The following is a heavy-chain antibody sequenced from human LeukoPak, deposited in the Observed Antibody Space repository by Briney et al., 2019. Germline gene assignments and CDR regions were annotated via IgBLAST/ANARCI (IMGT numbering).Heavy chain of an antibody. CDR1: GYSISSGYY. CDR2: IYHSGST. V-gene: IGHV4-38-2*02. J-gene: IGHJ2*01. D-gene: IGHD5-12*01. CDR3: ARDDAGEGGLAATTWYFDL. Sequence: RASETLSLTCTVSGYSISSGYYWGWIRQPPGKGLEWIGSIYHSGSTYYNPSLKSRVTISVDTSKNQFSLKLSSVTAADTAVYYCARDDAGEGGLAATTWYFDLWGRGTLVTVSS.